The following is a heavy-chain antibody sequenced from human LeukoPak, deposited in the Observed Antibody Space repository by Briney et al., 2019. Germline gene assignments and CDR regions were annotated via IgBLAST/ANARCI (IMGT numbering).Heavy chain of an antibody. CDR1: GDSIGTYT. CDR3: PSHVKWLVHHWFDP. V-gene: IGHV4-4*07. CDR2: IHSSGSS. Sequence: PSETLSLTCTVSGDSIGTYTWSWIRQPAGKGLEWLGRIHSSGSSNYNPSLKSRVTTSVDTSKNQFSLKLSSVTAADTAVYYCPSHVKWLVHHWFDPWGQGTLVTFSS. J-gene: IGHJ5*02. D-gene: IGHD6-19*01.